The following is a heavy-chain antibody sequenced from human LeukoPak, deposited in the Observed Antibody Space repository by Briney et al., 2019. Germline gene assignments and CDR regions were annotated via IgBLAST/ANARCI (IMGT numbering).Heavy chain of an antibody. Sequence: PGGSLRLSCAASGFTFSSYAMSWVRQAPGKGLEWVSAISGSGGSTYYADSVKGRFTISRDNSKNTLYLQMNSLRAEDTAGYYCAKAGERYYGSGEPYYFDYWGQGTLVTVSS. J-gene: IGHJ4*02. CDR2: ISGSGGST. D-gene: IGHD3-10*01. CDR3: AKAGERYYGSGEPYYFDY. V-gene: IGHV3-23*01. CDR1: GFTFSSYA.